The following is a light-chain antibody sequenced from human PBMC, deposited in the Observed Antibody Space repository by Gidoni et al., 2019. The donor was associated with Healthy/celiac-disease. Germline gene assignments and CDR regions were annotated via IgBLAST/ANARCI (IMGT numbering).Light chain of an antibody. CDR1: QSVSSN. V-gene: IGKV3-15*01. Sequence: EIVMTQSPATLSVSPGERATLSCRASQSVSSNLSWYQQKPGQAPRPLIYGASTRANGIPARFRGSGSGTEFTLTISSLQSEDLAVYYCQQYNNWPRTFGQGTKVEIK. CDR3: QQYNNWPRT. CDR2: GAS. J-gene: IGKJ1*01.